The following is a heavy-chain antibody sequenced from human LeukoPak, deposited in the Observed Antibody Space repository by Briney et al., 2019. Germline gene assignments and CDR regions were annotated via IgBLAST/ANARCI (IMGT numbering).Heavy chain of an antibody. J-gene: IGHJ4*02. CDR3: TTVSFYYDSSAYYSSDY. D-gene: IGHD3-22*01. Sequence: GGSLRLSCAASGFTLSNAWITWVRQAPGKGLEWVGRIKSKTDGGTTDYAAPVKGRFTISRDDSKHTLYLQMNSLKTEDTAVYYCTTVSFYYDSSAYYSSDYWGQGTLVTVSS. CDR2: IKSKTDGGTT. V-gene: IGHV3-15*01. CDR1: GFTLSNAW.